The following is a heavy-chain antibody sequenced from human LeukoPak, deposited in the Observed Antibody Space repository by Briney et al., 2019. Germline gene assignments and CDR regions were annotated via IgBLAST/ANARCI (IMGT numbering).Heavy chain of an antibody. CDR2: ISAYNGNT. J-gene: IGHJ4*02. CDR3: ARRGEIQLWGSFDY. CDR1: GYTFTSYG. Sequence: ASVKVSCKASGYTFTSYGISWVRQAPGQGLEWMGWISAYNGNTNYAQKLQGRVTMTTDTSTSTAYVELRSLRSDDTAVYYCARRGEIQLWGSFDYWGQGTLVTVSS. V-gene: IGHV1-18*01. D-gene: IGHD5-18*01.